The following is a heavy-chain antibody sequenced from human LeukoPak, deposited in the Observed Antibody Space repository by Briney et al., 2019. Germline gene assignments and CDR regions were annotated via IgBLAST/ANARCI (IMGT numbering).Heavy chain of an antibody. CDR1: GGSIISYY. Sequence: SETLSLTCAVSGGSIISYYWSWLRQPPGKGLEWIGYIYYSWTTNYNPSLKSRVTISVDRSKNQFSLKLSSVTAADTAVYYCARGPGAMYFDFWGQGTMVTVSS. J-gene: IGHJ4*02. V-gene: IGHV4-59*01. CDR2: IYYSWTT. D-gene: IGHD2-2*01. CDR3: ARGPGAMYFDF.